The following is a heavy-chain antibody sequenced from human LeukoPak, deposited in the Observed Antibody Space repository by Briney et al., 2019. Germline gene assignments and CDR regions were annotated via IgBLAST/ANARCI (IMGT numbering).Heavy chain of an antibody. CDR3: AKGIQLWFSDAFDI. J-gene: IGHJ3*02. CDR1: GFTFSDYG. Sequence: GGSLGLSCAASGFTFSDYGTHWVRQAPGKGLEWVAVISLDGSDEFYADSVKGRFTIFRDNFKNTLYLQLNSLRAEDTAVYYCAKGIQLWFSDAFDIWGQGTMVTVSS. V-gene: IGHV3-30*18. D-gene: IGHD5-18*01. CDR2: ISLDGSDE.